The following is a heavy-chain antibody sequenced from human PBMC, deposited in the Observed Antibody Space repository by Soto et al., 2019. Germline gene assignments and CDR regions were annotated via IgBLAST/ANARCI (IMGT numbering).Heavy chain of an antibody. CDR3: AIAGYDRNYYAVTPLSAGHF. D-gene: IGHD1-26*01. V-gene: IGHV3-11*01. CDR1: GFTFSDYY. CDR2: ISSSGSII. J-gene: IGHJ4*02. Sequence: QVQLVVSGGGLVKPGGSLRISCAASGFTFSDYYISWIRQAPGKGLEWVSYISSSGSIIYYADSVKGRFTISRDNAKNSLYLQMNSRRAEDTAVYYCAIAGYDRNYYAVTPLSAGHFWGQGTLVTVSS.